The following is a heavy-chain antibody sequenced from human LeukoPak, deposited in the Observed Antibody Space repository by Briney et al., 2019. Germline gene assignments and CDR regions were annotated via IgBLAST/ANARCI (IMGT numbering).Heavy chain of an antibody. V-gene: IGHV3-30*18. D-gene: IGHD1-26*01. Sequence: SGGSLRLSCAASGYTFSSYGMHWVRQAPGKGVEWVAVISYDGSNKYYADSVKGRFTISRDNSKNPLYLQMNSLRAEDTAVYYCANDLAYSGSYSFDYWGQGTLVTVSS. J-gene: IGHJ4*02. CDR1: GYTFSSYG. CDR3: ANDLAYSGSYSFDY. CDR2: ISYDGSNK.